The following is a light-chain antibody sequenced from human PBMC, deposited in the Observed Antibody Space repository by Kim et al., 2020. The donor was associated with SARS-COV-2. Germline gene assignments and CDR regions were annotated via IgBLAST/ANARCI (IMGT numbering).Light chain of an antibody. J-gene: IGLJ2*01. CDR1: KLGDKY. Sequence: VSPGHTASITCSGDKLGDKYACWYQQKPGQSPVLVIYQDSKRPSGIPERFSCSNSGNTATLTISGTPAMDEADYYCQAWDSSTGVVFGGGTQLTVL. CDR2: QDS. CDR3: QAWDSSTGVV. V-gene: IGLV3-1*01.